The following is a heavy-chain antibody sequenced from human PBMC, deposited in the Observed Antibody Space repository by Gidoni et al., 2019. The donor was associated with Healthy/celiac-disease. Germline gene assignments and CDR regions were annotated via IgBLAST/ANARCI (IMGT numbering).Heavy chain of an antibody. J-gene: IGHJ4*02. V-gene: IGHV1-2*02. CDR3: ARDRPFTANWGLFDY. CDR2: INPNSGGT. D-gene: IGHD7-27*01. CDR1: GYTFTGYY. Sequence: QVQLVQSGAEVKKPGASVKVSCKASGYTFTGYYMHWVRQAPGQGLEWMGWINPNSGGTNYAQKFQGRVTMTRDTSISTAYMELSRLRSDDTAVYYCARDRPFTANWGLFDYWGQGTLVTVSS.